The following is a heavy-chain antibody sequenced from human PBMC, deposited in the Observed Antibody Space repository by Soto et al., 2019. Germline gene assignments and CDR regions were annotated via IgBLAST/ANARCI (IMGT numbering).Heavy chain of an antibody. D-gene: IGHD3-3*02. J-gene: IGHJ5*02. CDR1: GGSISSGGYS. CDR2: IYHSGST. V-gene: IGHV4-30-2*01. CDR3: ATDQGYHTPLLAP. Sequence: TSETLSLTCAVSGGSISSGGYSWSWIRQPPGEGLGWIGYIYHSGSTYYNPSLKSRVTISVDRSKNQFSLKLSSVTAADTAVYYCATDQGYHTPLLAPWGQETLVTV.